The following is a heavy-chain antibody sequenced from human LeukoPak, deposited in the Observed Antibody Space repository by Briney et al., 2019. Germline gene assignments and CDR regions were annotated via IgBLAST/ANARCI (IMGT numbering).Heavy chain of an antibody. Sequence: KPSETLSLTCTVSGGSISSYYWSWLRQPPGKGLEWIGYIYYSGSTNYNPSLKSRVTISVDTSKNQFSLKLSSVTAADTAVYYCARVMTGYSSSWYTVPPNWFDPWGQGTLVTVSS. CDR1: GGSISSYY. D-gene: IGHD6-13*01. J-gene: IGHJ5*02. V-gene: IGHV4-59*01. CDR2: IYYSGST. CDR3: ARVMTGYSSSWYTVPPNWFDP.